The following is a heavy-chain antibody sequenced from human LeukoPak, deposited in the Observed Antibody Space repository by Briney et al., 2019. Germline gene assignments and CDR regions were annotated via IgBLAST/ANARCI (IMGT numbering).Heavy chain of an antibody. J-gene: IGHJ6*02. CDR2: INPSGGST. V-gene: IGHV1-46*01. CDR1: GYTFTSYY. Sequence: ASVKVSCKASGYTFTSYYMHWVRQAPGQGLEWMGIINPSGGSTSYAQKFQGGVTMTRDTSTSTVYMELSSLRSEDTAVYYCARAPLWFGELFYDFLGYYYGMDVWGQGTTVTVSS. D-gene: IGHD3-10*01. CDR3: ARAPLWFGELFYDFLGYYYGMDV.